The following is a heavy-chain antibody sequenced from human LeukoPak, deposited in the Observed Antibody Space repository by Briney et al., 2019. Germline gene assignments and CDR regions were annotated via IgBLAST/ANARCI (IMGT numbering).Heavy chain of an antibody. CDR3: ARDRIAAASGWFGP. Sequence: ASVKVSCKASGYTFTGYYMNWVRRAPGQGLEWMGRINPNSGGTDYAQKFQGRVTLTRDRSITTAYLELSRLTSDDTAVYFCARDRIAAASGWFGPWGQGTLVTVSS. D-gene: IGHD6-13*01. J-gene: IGHJ5*02. CDR2: INPNSGGT. CDR1: GYTFTGYY. V-gene: IGHV1-2*06.